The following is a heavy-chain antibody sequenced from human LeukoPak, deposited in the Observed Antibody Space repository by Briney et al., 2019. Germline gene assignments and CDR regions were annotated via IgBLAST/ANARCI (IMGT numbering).Heavy chain of an antibody. D-gene: IGHD3-22*01. CDR1: GGSISSYY. J-gene: IGHJ4*02. Sequence: SETLSLTCTVSGGSISSYYWSWVRQPPGKGLEWMGFIYYSGITDYNPSLKSRVTIAVDTSKNQFSLKLTSVTAADTAVYYCARLRALSYYDSSGNMYYFEYWGQGTLVTVSS. CDR2: IYYSGIT. V-gene: IGHV4-59*01. CDR3: ARLRALSYYDSSGNMYYFEY.